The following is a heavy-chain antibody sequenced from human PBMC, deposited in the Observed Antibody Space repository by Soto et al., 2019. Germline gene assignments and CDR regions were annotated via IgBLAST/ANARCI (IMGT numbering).Heavy chain of an antibody. CDR1: GYTFTSHD. CDR3: ASDMSTT. Sequence: QVQLVQSGAEVKKPGASVKVSCKASGYTFTSHDINWMRQTTGQGLEWMGWMNPNSGHTNYAQNFQGRVTMTRDTSINTAYMELTNLRSEDTAIYYCASDMSTTWGQGPLVTVSS. CDR2: MNPNSGHT. V-gene: IGHV1-8*01. D-gene: IGHD2-2*01. J-gene: IGHJ5*02.